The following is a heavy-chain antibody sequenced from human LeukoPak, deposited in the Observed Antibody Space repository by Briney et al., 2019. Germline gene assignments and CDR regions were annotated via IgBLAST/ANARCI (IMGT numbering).Heavy chain of an antibody. D-gene: IGHD6-19*01. V-gene: IGHV3-30*04. Sequence: GGSLRLTCAASAFTFSSYAMHWVLQAPGKGLEWVAVISYDGSNKYYADSVKGRFTISRDNSKNTLYLQMNSLRAEDTAVYYCARLWVSDSSGWYWNVDAFDIWGQGTMVTVSS. J-gene: IGHJ3*02. CDR3: ARLWVSDSSGWYWNVDAFDI. CDR2: ISYDGSNK. CDR1: AFTFSSYA.